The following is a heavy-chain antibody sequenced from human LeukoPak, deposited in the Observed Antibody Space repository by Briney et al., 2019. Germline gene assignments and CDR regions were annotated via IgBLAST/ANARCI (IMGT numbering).Heavy chain of an antibody. V-gene: IGHV4-4*02. CDR3: ARVIDYYDSSGYYWSTVWFDP. Sequence: PSETLSLTCAVSGGSISSSNWWSWVRQPPGKGPEWIGEIYHSGSTNYNPSLKSRVTISVDKSKNQFSLKLSSVTAADTAVYYCARVIDYYDSSGYYWSTVWFDPWGQGTLVTVSS. CDR2: IYHSGST. J-gene: IGHJ5*02. CDR1: GGSISSSNW. D-gene: IGHD3-22*01.